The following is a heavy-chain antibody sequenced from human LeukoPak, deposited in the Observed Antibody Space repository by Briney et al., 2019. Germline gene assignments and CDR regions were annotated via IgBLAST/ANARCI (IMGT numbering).Heavy chain of an antibody. CDR3: ARRSDGTVY. V-gene: IGHV5-51*01. Sequence: GASLKISSKGSGYSFTTYWIVLVRQMPGKGLEWMGISYPGDSDTRYSPYFQGPVTISADKSIITAYLPSSSPTASDTSNYSRARRSDGTVYWGQGTLVSVSS. J-gene: IGHJ4*02. CDR1: GYSFTTYW. D-gene: IGHD4-17*01. CDR2: SYPGDSDT.